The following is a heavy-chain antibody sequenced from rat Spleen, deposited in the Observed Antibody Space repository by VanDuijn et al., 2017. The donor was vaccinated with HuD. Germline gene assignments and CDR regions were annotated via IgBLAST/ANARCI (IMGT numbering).Heavy chain of an antibody. CDR3: ARRVVFDY. CDR1: GFTFSNYD. D-gene: IGHD1-1*01. V-gene: IGHV5-25*01. Sequence: EVQLVESGGGLVQPGRSLKLSCAASGFTFSNYDMAWVRQAPTKGLEWVASISTSGGSTYYRDSVKGRFTVSRDNAKSTLYLQMDSLRSEDTATYYCARRVVFDYWGQGVMVTVSS. CDR2: ISTSGGST. J-gene: IGHJ2*01.